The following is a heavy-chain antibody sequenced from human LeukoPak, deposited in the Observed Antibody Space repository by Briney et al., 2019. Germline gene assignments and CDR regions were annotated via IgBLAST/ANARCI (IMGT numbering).Heavy chain of an antibody. CDR1: GYTFTGYY. CDR3: AREGVNYDILTGYSPRTPLDY. J-gene: IGHJ4*02. V-gene: IGHV1-2*02. D-gene: IGHD3-9*01. Sequence: ASVKVSCKASGYTFTGYYMHWVRQAPGQGLEWMGWINPNSGGTNYAQKFQGRVTITADESTSTAYMELSSLRSEDTAVYYCAREGVNYDILTGYSPRTPLDYWGQGTLVTVSS. CDR2: INPNSGGT.